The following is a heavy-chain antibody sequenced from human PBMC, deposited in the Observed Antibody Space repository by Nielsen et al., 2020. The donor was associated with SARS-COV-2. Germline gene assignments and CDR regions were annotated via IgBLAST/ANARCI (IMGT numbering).Heavy chain of an antibody. CDR3: AREGRKLPLDY. J-gene: IGHJ4*02. D-gene: IGHD5-24*01. CDR1: GFTFSSYD. CDR2: IYSDGTT. V-gene: IGHV3-53*01. Sequence: GESLKISCAVSGFTFSSYDFNWVRQAPGKGLECVSVIYSDGTTYYPDSVKGRFTISRDNAKNSLYLQMNSLRAEDTAVYYCAREGRKLPLDYWGQGTLVTVSS.